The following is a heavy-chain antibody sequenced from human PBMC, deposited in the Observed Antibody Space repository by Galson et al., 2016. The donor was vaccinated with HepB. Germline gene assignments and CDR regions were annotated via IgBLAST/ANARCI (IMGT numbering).Heavy chain of an antibody. CDR1: GASISSPSYF. CDR3: ASRVYTPMGYFDY. J-gene: IGHJ4*02. CDR2: ISYNGTT. D-gene: IGHD5-18*01. Sequence: SETLSLTCNFSGASISSPSYFWGWIRQPPGKGLEWIATISYNGTTYYNASLRSRVKISVDTPKAQFSLNLGSVTAADTAVYSCASRVYTPMGYFDYWGQGSLVMVSS. V-gene: IGHV4-39*01.